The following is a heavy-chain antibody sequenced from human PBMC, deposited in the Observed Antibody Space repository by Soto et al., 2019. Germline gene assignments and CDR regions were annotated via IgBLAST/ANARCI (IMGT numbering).Heavy chain of an antibody. CDR3: ARLVVAGTGESYYFDY. Sequence: SETLSLTCTVSGGSISSSSYYWGWIRQPPGKGLEWIGSIYYSGSTYYNPSLKSRVTISVDTSKNQFSLKLSSVTAADTAVYYCARLVVAGTGESYYFDYWGQGTLVTVSS. CDR1: GGSISSSSYY. V-gene: IGHV4-39*01. D-gene: IGHD6-19*01. CDR2: IYYSGST. J-gene: IGHJ4*02.